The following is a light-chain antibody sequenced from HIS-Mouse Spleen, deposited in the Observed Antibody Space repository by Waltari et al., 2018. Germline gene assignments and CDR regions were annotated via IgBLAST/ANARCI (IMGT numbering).Light chain of an antibody. J-gene: IGLJ3*02. CDR3: CSYAGSSTWV. CDR2: EGS. V-gene: IGLV2-23*01. CDR1: RRDIGRYNL. Sequence: QSALTQPASVSGSPGQSLTISRPGTRRDIGRYNLLSWYQQHPGKAPKLMIYEGSKRPSGVSNRFSGSKSGNTASLTISGLQAEDEADYYCCSYAGSSTWVFGGGTKLTVL.